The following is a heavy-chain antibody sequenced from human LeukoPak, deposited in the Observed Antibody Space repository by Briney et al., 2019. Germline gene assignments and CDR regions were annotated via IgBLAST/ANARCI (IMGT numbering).Heavy chain of an antibody. CDR1: GYTFTSYG. V-gene: IGHV1-46*01. Sequence: ASVKVSCKASGYTFTSYGISWVRQAPGQGLEWMGIINPSGGSTSYAQKFQGRVTMTRDMSTSTVYMELSSLRSEDTAVYYCARDTYYYDSSGLDYWGQGTLVTVSS. CDR3: ARDTYYYDSSGLDY. J-gene: IGHJ4*02. D-gene: IGHD3-22*01. CDR2: INPSGGST.